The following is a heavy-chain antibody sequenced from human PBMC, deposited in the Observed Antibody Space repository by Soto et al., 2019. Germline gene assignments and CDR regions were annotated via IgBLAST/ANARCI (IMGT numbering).Heavy chain of an antibody. V-gene: IGHV1-3*01. D-gene: IGHD5-12*01. J-gene: IGHJ4*02. CDR2: INAGNGNT. CDR3: ARDPGGIVATINGFDY. CDR1: GYTFTSYA. Sequence: QVQLVQSGAEVKKPGASVKVSCKASGYTFTSYAMHWVRQAPGQRLEWMGWINAGNGNTKYSQKFKGRVTITRDTSASTAYMELSSLRSEDTAVYYCARDPGGIVATINGFDYWGQGTLVTVSS.